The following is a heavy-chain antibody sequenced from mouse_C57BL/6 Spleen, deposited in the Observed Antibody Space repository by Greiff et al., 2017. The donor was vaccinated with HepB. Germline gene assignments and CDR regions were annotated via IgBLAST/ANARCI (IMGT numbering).Heavy chain of an antibody. CDR2: IDPEDGDT. J-gene: IGHJ3*01. CDR1: GFNIKDYY. D-gene: IGHD3-2*02. Sequence: EVQLQQSGAELVRPGASVKLSCTASGFNIKDYYMHWVKQRPEQGLEWIGRIDPEDGDTEYAPKFQGKATMTADTSSNTADLQLSSRTYEDTAVLYCTPRQLRLGFAYWGQGTLVTVSA. V-gene: IGHV14-1*01. CDR3: TPRQLRLGFAY.